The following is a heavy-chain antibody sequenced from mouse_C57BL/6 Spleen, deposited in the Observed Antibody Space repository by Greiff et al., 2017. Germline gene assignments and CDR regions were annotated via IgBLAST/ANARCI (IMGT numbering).Heavy chain of an antibody. V-gene: IGHV5-9*01. CDR3: ARHSYGSSLAY. D-gene: IGHD1-1*01. J-gene: IGHJ3*01. CDR1: GFTFSSYT. Sequence: EVQLVESGGGLVKPGGSLKLSCAASGFTFSSYTMSWVRQTPEKRLEWVATISGGGGNTYYPDSVKGRFTISRDNAKNTLYLQMSSLRSEDTALYYCARHSYGSSLAYWGQGTLVTVSA. CDR2: ISGGGGNT.